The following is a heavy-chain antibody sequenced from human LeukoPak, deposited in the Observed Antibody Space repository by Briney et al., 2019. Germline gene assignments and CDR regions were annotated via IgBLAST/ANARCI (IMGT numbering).Heavy chain of an antibody. CDR3: ARDEGGNSA. J-gene: IGHJ5*02. CDR2: IYTSGST. Sequence: PSQTLSLTCTVSGGSISSGSYYWSWIRQPAGKGLEWIGRIYTSGSTNYNPPLKSRVTISVDTSKNQFSLKLSSVTAADTAAYYCARDEGGNSAWGQGTLVTVSS. D-gene: IGHD4-23*01. V-gene: IGHV4-61*02. CDR1: GGSISSGSYY.